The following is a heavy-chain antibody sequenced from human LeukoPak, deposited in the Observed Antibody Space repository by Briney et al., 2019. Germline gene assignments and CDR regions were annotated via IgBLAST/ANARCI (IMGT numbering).Heavy chain of an antibody. V-gene: IGHV1-2*04. CDR2: IEPNSGGA. CDR3: AVENFYDRSGYSKAFDY. Sequence: GASVKVSCMTSGYTFTVKFLHWLRQAPGQGLEWMAGIEPNSGGAVYGQNFRGWVTVTRDTSVSTAYMELSRLRSDDTAVYYCAVENFYDRSGYSKAFDYWGQGTLVTVSS. J-gene: IGHJ4*02. D-gene: IGHD3-22*01. CDR1: GYTFTVKF.